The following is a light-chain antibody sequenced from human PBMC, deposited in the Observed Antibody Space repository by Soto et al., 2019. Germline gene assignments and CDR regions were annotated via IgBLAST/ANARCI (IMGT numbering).Light chain of an antibody. CDR3: QQRNIWHAVT. J-gene: IGKJ5*01. CDR2: GAF. CDR1: PSVTNY. V-gene: IGKV3D-11*02. Sequence: EILLTQYPATLSLSPGERATLSCRASPSVTNYLAWYQQKPGQAPRLLNYGAFNRATGIPARFSGSGSGTDFTLTISSLETEDFAVYYCQQRNIWHAVTFGHGTRLEIK.